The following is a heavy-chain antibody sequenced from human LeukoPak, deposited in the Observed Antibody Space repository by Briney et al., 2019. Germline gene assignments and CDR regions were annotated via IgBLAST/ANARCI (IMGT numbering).Heavy chain of an antibody. J-gene: IGHJ4*02. V-gene: IGHV4-39*01. CDR1: GGSISSSSYY. Sequence: SETLSLTCTVSGGSISSSSYYWGWIRQPPGKGLEWIGSIYYSGSTYYNPSLKSRVTISVDTSKNQFSLKLSSVTAADTAVYYCARVSYGSGSYFDYWGQGTLVTVSS. D-gene: IGHD3-10*01. CDR3: ARVSYGSGSYFDY. CDR2: IYYSGST.